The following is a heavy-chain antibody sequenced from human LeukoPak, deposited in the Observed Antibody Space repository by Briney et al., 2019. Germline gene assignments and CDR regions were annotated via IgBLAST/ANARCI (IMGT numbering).Heavy chain of an antibody. CDR1: GFTFSSYG. CDR3: AKDSHSSSWYWGDYYYYMDV. D-gene: IGHD6-13*01. J-gene: IGHJ6*03. V-gene: IGHV3-30*02. CDR2: IRYDGSNK. Sequence: GGSLRLSCAASGFTFSSYGMHWVHQAPGKGLEWVAFIRYDGSNKYYADSVKGRFTISRDNPKNTLYLQMNSLRAEDTAVYYCAKDSHSSSWYWGDYYYYMDVWGKGTTVTVSS.